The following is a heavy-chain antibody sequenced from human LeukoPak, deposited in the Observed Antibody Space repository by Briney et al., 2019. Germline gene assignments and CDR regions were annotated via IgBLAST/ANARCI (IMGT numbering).Heavy chain of an antibody. CDR3: AKDLHGGLDY. J-gene: IGHJ4*02. CDR2: ISGNGAGT. D-gene: IGHD2-15*01. V-gene: IGHV3-23*01. CDR1: GFTFSIYD. Sequence: GGSLRLSCAASGFTFSIYDMSWVRQAPGKGLEWVSGISGNGAGTYYADSVKGRFTVSRDNSKNTLYLQMNSLRVEDAAVYYCAKDLHGGLDYWGQGTLVTVSS.